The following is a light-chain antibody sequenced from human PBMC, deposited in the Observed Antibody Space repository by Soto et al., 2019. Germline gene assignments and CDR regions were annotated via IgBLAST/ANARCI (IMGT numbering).Light chain of an antibody. Sequence: QSVLTQPPSVSGAPGQRVTISCTGSSSNIGAGYDVHWYQQLPGTAPKLLIYGNSNRPSGVPDRFSGSKSGTSASLAITGLQAEDEADYSCQSYDSSPHVVFGGGTKLT. CDR1: SSNIGAGYD. V-gene: IGLV1-40*01. CDR3: QSYDSSPHVV. CDR2: GNS. J-gene: IGLJ2*01.